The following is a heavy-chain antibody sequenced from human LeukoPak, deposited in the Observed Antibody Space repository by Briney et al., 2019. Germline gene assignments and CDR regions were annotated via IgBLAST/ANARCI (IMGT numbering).Heavy chain of an antibody. J-gene: IGHJ4*02. D-gene: IGHD5-18*01. CDR3: AKDMRGYSYDTIDY. V-gene: IGHV3-48*03. Sequence: PGGSLRLSCAASGFTFSDYEMNWVRQAPGKGLEWILHISTSGSIIHYADSVKGRFTISRDNSKNTLYLQMNSLRAEDTAVYYCAKDMRGYSYDTIDYWGQGTLVTVSS. CDR1: GFTFSDYE. CDR2: ISTSGSII.